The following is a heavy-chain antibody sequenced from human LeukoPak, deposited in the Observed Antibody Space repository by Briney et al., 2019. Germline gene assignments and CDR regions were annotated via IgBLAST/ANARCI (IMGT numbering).Heavy chain of an antibody. CDR2: MNPNSGNT. CDR1: GYTFTSYD. CDR3: AGGRGAKDWGSGDY. J-gene: IGHJ4*02. V-gene: IGHV1-8*01. Sequence: GASVKVSCKASGYTFTSYDINWVRQATGQGLEWMGWMNPNSGNTGYAQKFQGRVTMTRNTSISTAYMELSSLRSEDTAVYYCAGGRGAKDWGSGDYWGQGTLVTVSS. D-gene: IGHD7-27*01.